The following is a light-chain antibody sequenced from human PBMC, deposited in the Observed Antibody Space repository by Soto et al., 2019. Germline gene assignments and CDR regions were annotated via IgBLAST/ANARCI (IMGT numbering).Light chain of an antibody. Sequence: EIVMTQSPATLSVSPGERAALSCTASQSVSSNLAWYQQKPGQAPRLLIYGASSRATGIPDRFSGSGSGTDFTLIISRLEPEDFAVYYCQQYGSSPLTFGGGTKVDIK. V-gene: IGKV3-20*01. CDR3: QQYGSSPLT. J-gene: IGKJ4*01. CDR2: GAS. CDR1: QSVSSN.